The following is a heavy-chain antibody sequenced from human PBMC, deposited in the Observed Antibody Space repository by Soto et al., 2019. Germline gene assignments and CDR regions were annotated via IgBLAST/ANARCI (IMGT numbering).Heavy chain of an antibody. J-gene: IGHJ5*02. Sequence: PGGSLRLSCAASGFTFSSYAMSWVRQAPGKGLEWVSAISGSGGSTYYADSVKGRFTISRDNSKNTLYLQMNSLRAEDTAVYYCAKAFSVAGTRYNWFDPWGQGTLVTVSS. V-gene: IGHV3-23*01. CDR3: AKAFSVAGTRYNWFDP. CDR1: GFTFSSYA. D-gene: IGHD6-13*01. CDR2: ISGSGGST.